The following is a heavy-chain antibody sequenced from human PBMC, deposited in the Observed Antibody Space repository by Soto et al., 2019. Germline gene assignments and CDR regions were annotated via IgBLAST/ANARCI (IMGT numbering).Heavy chain of an antibody. CDR1: GFTFSRYG. J-gene: IGHJ5*02. Sequence: GGSLRLSCAASGFTFSRYGMHWVRQAPGKGLEWVAIISYDGSNKYYADSVKGRFTISRDDSKNTLYLQMNSLRAEDTAVYYCAKDGEEIYYYDNSGPKTWFDTWGLGTLVTVSS. V-gene: IGHV3-30*18. CDR3: AKDGEEIYYYDNSGPKTWFDT. CDR2: ISYDGSNK. D-gene: IGHD3-22*01.